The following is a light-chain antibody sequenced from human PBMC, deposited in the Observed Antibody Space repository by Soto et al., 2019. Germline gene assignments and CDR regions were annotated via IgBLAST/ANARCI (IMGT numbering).Light chain of an antibody. Sequence: DIVLTQSPGTLSSSLGERATLSCRASQSVRRDYLAWYQQTPGQAPRLLIYGASGRTTGIPDRFSGSGSGTYCTLTISGLEHDEVAVDYGQQYGPSVTCGGGTKVEIK. CDR1: QSVRRDY. V-gene: IGKV3-20*01. CDR2: GAS. J-gene: IGKJ4*01. CDR3: QQYGPSVT.